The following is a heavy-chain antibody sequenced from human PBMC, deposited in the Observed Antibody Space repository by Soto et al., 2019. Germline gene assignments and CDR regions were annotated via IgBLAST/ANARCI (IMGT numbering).Heavy chain of an antibody. CDR1: GFTFSSYA. V-gene: IGHV3-23*01. CDR2: ISGSGDST. J-gene: IGHJ1*01. Sequence: VGSLRLSCAASGFTFSSYAMSWVRQAPGKGLEWVSAISGSGDSTYYADSVKGRFTISRDNSKSTLYLQMNSLRAEDTAVYYCAKVLHLWFGELSHFQHWGQGTLVTVSS. D-gene: IGHD3-10*01. CDR3: AKVLHLWFGELSHFQH.